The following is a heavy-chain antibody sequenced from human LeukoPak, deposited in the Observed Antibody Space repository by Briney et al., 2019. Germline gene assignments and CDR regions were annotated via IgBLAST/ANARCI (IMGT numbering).Heavy chain of an antibody. CDR3: AGRSYYYDSSGYYRRNAFDI. D-gene: IGHD3-22*01. CDR2: IIPIFETA. V-gene: IGHV1-69*06. J-gene: IGHJ3*02. Sequence: ASVKVSCKASGGTFSSYAINWVRQAPGQGLEWMGGIIPIFETANYAQKFQGRVTITADKSTTTAYIELSSLRSEDTAVYYCAGRSYYYDSSGYYRRNAFDIWGQGTLVTVSS. CDR1: GGTFSSYA.